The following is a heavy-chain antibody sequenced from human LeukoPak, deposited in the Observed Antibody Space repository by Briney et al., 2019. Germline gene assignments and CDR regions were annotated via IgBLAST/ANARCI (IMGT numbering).Heavy chain of an antibody. D-gene: IGHD4-11*01. CDR2: ISSSSSTI. CDR3: ARDLIVYSNYYYCYMDV. V-gene: IGHV3-48*04. CDR1: GFTFSSYS. J-gene: IGHJ6*03. Sequence: PGGSLRLSCAASGFTFSSYSMNWVRQAPGKGLEWVSYISSSSSTIYYADSVKGRFTISRDNAKNSLYLQMNSLRAEDTAVYYCARDLIVYSNYYYCYMDVWGKGTTVTVSS.